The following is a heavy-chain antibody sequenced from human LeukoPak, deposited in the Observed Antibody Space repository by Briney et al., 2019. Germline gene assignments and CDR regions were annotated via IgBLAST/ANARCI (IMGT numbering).Heavy chain of an antibody. J-gene: IGHJ3*02. D-gene: IGHD6-19*01. CDR2: IKQDGSEK. CDR3: ARWMVQQDAFDI. V-gene: IGHV3-7*01. Sequence: GGSLRLSCAASGFTFSSYGMHWVRQAPGKGLEWVANIKQDGSEKYYVDSVKGRFTISRDNAKNSLYLQMNSLRAEDTAVYYCARWMVQQDAFDIWGQGTMVTVSS. CDR1: GFTFSSYG.